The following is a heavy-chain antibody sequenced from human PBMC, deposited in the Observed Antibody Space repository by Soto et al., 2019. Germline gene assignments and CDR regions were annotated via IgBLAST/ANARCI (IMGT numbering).Heavy chain of an antibody. CDR1: GFTLSSYG. CDR3: AVPYTDNPRRVVSDGMDV. V-gene: IGHV3-30*03. D-gene: IGHD2-15*01. Sequence: GGSLRLSCAASGFTLSSYGMHWVRQAPGKGLEWVAVISYDGSNKYYADSVKGRFTISRDNSKNTLYLQMNSLRAEDTAVYYCAVPYTDNPRRVVSDGMDVWGQGTPVTVS. CDR2: ISYDGSNK. J-gene: IGHJ6*02.